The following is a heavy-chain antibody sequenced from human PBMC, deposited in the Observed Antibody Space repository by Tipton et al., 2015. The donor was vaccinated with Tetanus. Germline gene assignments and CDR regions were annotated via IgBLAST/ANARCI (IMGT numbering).Heavy chain of an antibody. CDR2: INRDGSDK. V-gene: IGHV3-7*01. Sequence: GSLRLSCSASGFIFNNYWMSWVRQAPGKGLEWVVNINRDGSDKYYVDSVKGRFTISRDNAKSSLYLQMNSLRVEDTAVYYCARDMDYWGQGTLVTVSS. CDR1: GFIFNNYW. CDR3: ARDMDY. J-gene: IGHJ4*02.